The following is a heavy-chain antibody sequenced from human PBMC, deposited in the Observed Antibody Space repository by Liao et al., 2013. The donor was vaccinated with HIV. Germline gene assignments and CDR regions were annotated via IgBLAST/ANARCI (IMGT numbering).Heavy chain of an antibody. J-gene: IGHJ4*02. Sequence: QVHLQESGPGLVKPSQTLSLTCNVSGGSISSGNYYWSWIRQPAGKGLDWIGRIYTSGATNYNPSLKSRVTISIDTSKNQFSLNLNSVTAADTAVYFCARVRAEQSSHCFDDWGQGTLVTVSS. D-gene: IGHD3-10*01. CDR1: GGSISSGNYY. CDR2: IYTSGAT. V-gene: IGHV4-61*02. CDR3: ARVRAEQSSHCFDD.